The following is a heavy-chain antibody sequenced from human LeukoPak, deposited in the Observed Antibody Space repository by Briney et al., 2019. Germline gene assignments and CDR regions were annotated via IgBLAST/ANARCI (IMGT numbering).Heavy chain of an antibody. CDR3: AKDFRRNDILTGRSFDY. CDR2: ISYDGSNK. V-gene: IGHV3-30*18. J-gene: IGHJ4*02. CDR1: GFTFSSYG. D-gene: IGHD3-9*01. Sequence: GGSLRLSCAASGFTFSSYGMHWVRQAPGKGLEWVAVISYDGSNKYYADSVKGRFTISRDNSKNTLYLQMNSLRAEDTAVYYCAKDFRRNDILTGRSFDYWGQGTLVTVSS.